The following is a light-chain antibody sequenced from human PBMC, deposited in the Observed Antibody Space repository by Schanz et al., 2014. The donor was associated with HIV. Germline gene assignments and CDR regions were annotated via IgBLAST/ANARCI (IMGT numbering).Light chain of an antibody. CDR1: QSISNW. CDR3: QQYKTEPWT. Sequence: IQMTQSPSSLSASVGDRVTITCRASQSISNWLAWYQQKPGKAPKLLISAASSLQSGVPPRFSGSGSGTEFTLTISSLQSDDSSTYFCQQYKTEPWTFGQGTKVEVK. J-gene: IGKJ1*01. CDR2: AAS. V-gene: IGKV1-5*01.